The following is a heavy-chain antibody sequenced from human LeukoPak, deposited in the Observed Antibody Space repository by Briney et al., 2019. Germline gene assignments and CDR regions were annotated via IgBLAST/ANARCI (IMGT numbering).Heavy chain of an antibody. CDR1: GGSFSGYY. J-gene: IGHJ4*02. Sequence: PSETLSLTCALYGGSFSGYYWSWIRQPPGKGLEWIGEINHSGSTNYNPSLKSRVTISVDTSKNQFSLKLSSVTAADTAVYYCAREGMAFDYWGQGTLVTVS. CDR3: AREGMAFDY. CDR2: INHSGST. D-gene: IGHD5-24*01. V-gene: IGHV4-34*01.